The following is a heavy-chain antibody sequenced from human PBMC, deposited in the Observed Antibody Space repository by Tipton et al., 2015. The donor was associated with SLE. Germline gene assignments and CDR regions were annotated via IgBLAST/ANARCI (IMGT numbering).Heavy chain of an antibody. CDR3: ARDMDGFGDPNLFEY. J-gene: IGHJ4*02. V-gene: IGHV4-61*02. Sequence: TLSLTCAVYGGSFTSGNYYWSWIRQPAGKGLEWIGRIYSSGNTNYNPSLKSRVTMSIDTSKNQFFLKLSSVTAADTAVYYCARDMDGFGDPNLFEYWGQGTLVTVSS. CDR2: IYSSGNT. D-gene: IGHD2-21*02. CDR1: GGSFTSGNYY.